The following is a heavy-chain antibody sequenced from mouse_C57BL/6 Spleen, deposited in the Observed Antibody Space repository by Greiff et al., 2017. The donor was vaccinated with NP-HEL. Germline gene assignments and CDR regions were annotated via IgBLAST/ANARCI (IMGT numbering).Heavy chain of an antibody. CDR3: VRTGVYDGYFDV. Sequence: EVQVVESGGGLVQPKGSLKLSCAASGFSFNTYAMNWVRQAPGKGLEWVARIRSKSNNYATYYADSVKDRFTISRDDSESMLYLQMNNLKTEDTAMYYCVRTGVYDGYFDVWGTGTTVTVSS. CDR1: GFSFNTYA. V-gene: IGHV10-1*01. J-gene: IGHJ1*03. D-gene: IGHD1-1*01. CDR2: IRSKSNNYAT.